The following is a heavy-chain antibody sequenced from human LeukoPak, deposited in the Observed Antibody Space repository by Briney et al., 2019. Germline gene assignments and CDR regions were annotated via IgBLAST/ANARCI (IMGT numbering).Heavy chain of an antibody. CDR2: IYHSGST. CDR1: GGSISNYY. D-gene: IGHD3-10*01. Sequence: SETLSLTCTVSGGSISNYYWNWIRQPPGKGLEWIGYIYHSGSTNYNPSLKSRVTISVDTSKNQFSLKLSSVSAADTAVYYCARGGSTSYREFLYNWFDPWAREPWSPSPQ. CDR3: ARGGSTSYREFLYNWFDP. J-gene: IGHJ5*02. V-gene: IGHV4-59*01.